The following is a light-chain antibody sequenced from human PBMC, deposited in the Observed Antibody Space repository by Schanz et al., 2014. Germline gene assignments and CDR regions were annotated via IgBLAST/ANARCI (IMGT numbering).Light chain of an antibody. CDR2: DAS. J-gene: IGKJ1*01. CDR3: QQYNSYSPWT. CDR1: ESVGRW. V-gene: IGKV1-5*01. Sequence: DIQVTQSPSTLSASVGDRVTITCRTSESVGRWLAWYQQKPGKAPTLLIYDASRLESGVPSRFSGSGSGTEFTLTISSLQPDDFATYYCQQYNSYSPWTFGQGTKVEIK.